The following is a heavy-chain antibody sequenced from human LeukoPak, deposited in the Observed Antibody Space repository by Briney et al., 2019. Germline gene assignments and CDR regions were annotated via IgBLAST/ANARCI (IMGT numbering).Heavy chain of an antibody. V-gene: IGHV4-59*01. CDR3: EGVSPWNDWAFEG. J-gene: IGHJ4*02. CDR2: MHSSGTT. CDR1: GGSINVVL. D-gene: IGHD1-1*01. Sequence: LESLLLNFTVSGGSINVVLWNWSRQPPGKGLEWIGYMHSSGTTNYNPSLKSRVTISVDTSKIQFSLKLSSVTAADTAVYYCEGVSPWNDWAFEGWGEASLVTVSS.